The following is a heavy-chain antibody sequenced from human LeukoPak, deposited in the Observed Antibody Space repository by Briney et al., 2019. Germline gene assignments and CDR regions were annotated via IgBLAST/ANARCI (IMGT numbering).Heavy chain of an antibody. CDR3: AKAVAAGRGDYYYYGMDV. J-gene: IGHJ6*02. CDR2: ISGSGGST. Sequence: PGGSLRLSCAASGFTFSSYAMSWVRHAPGKGLEWVSAISGSGGSTYYADSVKGRFTISRDNSKNTLYLQMNSLRAEDTAVYYCAKAVAAGRGDYYYYGMDVWGQGTTVTVSS. D-gene: IGHD2-15*01. CDR1: GFTFSSYA. V-gene: IGHV3-23*01.